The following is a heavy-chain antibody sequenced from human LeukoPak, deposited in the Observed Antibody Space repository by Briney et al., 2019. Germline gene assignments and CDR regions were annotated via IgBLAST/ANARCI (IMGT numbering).Heavy chain of an antibody. CDR2: ISYDGSNK. CDR1: GFTFSNYV. Sequence: HTGGSLRLSCAASGFTFSNYVMHWVRQAPGKGLEWVAVISYDGSNKNYADSVKGRFTISRDNSKNTLYLQMNSLRVEDTAVYYCAKADDGNYPPHYWGQGTLVTVSS. J-gene: IGHJ4*02. D-gene: IGHD1-7*01. V-gene: IGHV3-30*18. CDR3: AKADDGNYPPHY.